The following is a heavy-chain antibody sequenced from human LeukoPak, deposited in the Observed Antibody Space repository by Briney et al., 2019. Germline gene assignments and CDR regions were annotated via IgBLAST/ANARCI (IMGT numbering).Heavy chain of an antibody. CDR2: IYYSGST. CDR3: ARASSSGSYSGFDP. Sequence: SETLSLTCTVSGGSISSYYWSWIRQPPGKGLEWIGYIYYSGSTNYIPSLKSRVTISVDTSKNQFSLKLSSVTAADTAVYYCARASSSGSYSGFDPWGQGTLVTVSS. J-gene: IGHJ5*02. V-gene: IGHV4-59*01. D-gene: IGHD3-10*01. CDR1: GGSISSYY.